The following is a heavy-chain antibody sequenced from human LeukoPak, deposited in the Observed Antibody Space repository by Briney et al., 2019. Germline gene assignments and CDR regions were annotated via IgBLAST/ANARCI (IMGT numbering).Heavy chain of an antibody. D-gene: IGHD3-3*01. CDR1: GGSISSSSYY. J-gene: IGHJ3*02. CDR2: IYYSGST. Sequence: SETLSLTCTVSGGSISSSSYYWGWIRQPPGKGLEWVGSIYYSGSTYYNPSLKSRVTISVDTSKNQFSLKLSSVTAADTAVYYCARRQNYDFWSGYLDAFDIWGQGTMVTVSS. V-gene: IGHV4-39*07. CDR3: ARRQNYDFWSGYLDAFDI.